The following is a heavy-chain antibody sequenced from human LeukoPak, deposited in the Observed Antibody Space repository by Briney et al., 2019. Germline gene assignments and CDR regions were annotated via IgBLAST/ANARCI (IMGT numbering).Heavy chain of an antibody. Sequence: GGSLRLSCAASGFTVSSNYMSWVRQSPGKGLEWVSLIYTGGNPYYADSVKGRFTLSRDNSKNTVYLQMSSLRVEDTAVYFCASISDLLYYFDSWGQGTLVTVSS. CDR2: IYTGGNP. CDR1: GFTVSSNY. CDR3: ASISDLLYYFDS. V-gene: IGHV3-66*01. J-gene: IGHJ4*02.